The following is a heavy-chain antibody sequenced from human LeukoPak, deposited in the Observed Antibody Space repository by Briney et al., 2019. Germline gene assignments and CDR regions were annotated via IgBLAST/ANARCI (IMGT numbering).Heavy chain of an antibody. V-gene: IGHV3-7*01. J-gene: IGHJ4*02. CDR1: GFTFSSYW. Sequence: GGSLRLSCAASGFTFSSYWMSWVRQAPGKGLEWVANIKQDGSEKYYVDSVKGRFTISRDNAKNSLYLQMNSLRAEDTAVYYCAREKVEMATIFDYWGQGTLVTVSS. CDR3: AREKVEMATIFDY. CDR2: IKQDGSEK. D-gene: IGHD5-24*01.